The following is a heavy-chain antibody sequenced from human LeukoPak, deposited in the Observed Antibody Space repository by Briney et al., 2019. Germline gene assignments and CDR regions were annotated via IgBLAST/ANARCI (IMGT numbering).Heavy chain of an antibody. CDR2: ISGSGGST. CDR3: AKDRQYCSSTSCLPYNWFDP. V-gene: IGHV3-23*01. D-gene: IGHD2-2*01. Sequence: PGGSLRLSCAASGFTFNSYAMSWVRRAPGKGLEWVSGISGSGGSTFYADSVKGRFTISRDNSKNTLYLQMNSLRAEDTAVYYCAKDRQYCSSTSCLPYNWFDPWGQGTLVTVSS. J-gene: IGHJ5*02. CDR1: GFTFNSYA.